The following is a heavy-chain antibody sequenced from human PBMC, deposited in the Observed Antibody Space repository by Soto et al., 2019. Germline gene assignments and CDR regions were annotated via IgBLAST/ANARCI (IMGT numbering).Heavy chain of an antibody. J-gene: IGHJ4*02. D-gene: IGHD3-10*01. V-gene: IGHV3-48*02. CDR2: ISSGSRTI. CDR1: GFTFSTHT. Sequence: EVQLVESGGSLVQPGGSLRLSCAASGFTFSTHTMNWVRQAPGKGLEWLPYISSGSRTIYYADSVMGRFTISRDNAQNSLYLQMHSLRDEDTAVYYCATGSGNGSGYWGQGTLVTVSS. CDR3: ATGSGNGSGY.